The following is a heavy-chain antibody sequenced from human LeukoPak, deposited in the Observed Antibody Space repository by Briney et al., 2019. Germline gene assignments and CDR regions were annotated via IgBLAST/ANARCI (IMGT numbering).Heavy chain of an antibody. D-gene: IGHD1-26*01. Sequence: PGGSLRLSCAASGFTFGSYAMTWVRQAPGKGLEWVSVISGGGGSTYYADSVKGRFTISRDNSENTLYLQMNSLRAEDTAVYYCAKSRVGYDYWGQGTLVTVSS. J-gene: IGHJ4*02. CDR2: ISGGGGST. CDR1: GFTFGSYA. V-gene: IGHV3-23*01. CDR3: AKSRVGYDY.